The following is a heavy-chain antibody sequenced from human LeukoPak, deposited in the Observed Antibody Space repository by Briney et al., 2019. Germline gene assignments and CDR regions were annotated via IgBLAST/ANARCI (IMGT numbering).Heavy chain of an antibody. CDR1: GFTFSNYA. CDR3: AKDVGKWESLHFFDY. D-gene: IGHD1-26*01. CDR2: ISGSGAST. V-gene: IGHV3-23*01. J-gene: IGHJ4*02. Sequence: GGSLRLSCAASGFTFSNYAMSWVRQAPGKGLEWISGISGSGASTYYADSVKGRFTISRDDSRNTLYLQMNSLRGDDTAVYYCAKDVGKWESLHFFDYWGQGTLVTVSS.